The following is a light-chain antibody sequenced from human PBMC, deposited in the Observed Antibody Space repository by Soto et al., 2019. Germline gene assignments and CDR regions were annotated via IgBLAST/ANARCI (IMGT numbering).Light chain of an antibody. CDR1: QGISTY. Sequence: DIQMTQSPSSLSASVGDRVTITCRASQGISTYLNCYQQKPGKAPKLLIYAASSLQSGVPSRFSGSGSETDFTLTISSLQPEDFATYSCQQSYSTTWTFGQGTQVEIK. J-gene: IGKJ1*01. V-gene: IGKV1-39*01. CDR2: AAS. CDR3: QQSYSTTWT.